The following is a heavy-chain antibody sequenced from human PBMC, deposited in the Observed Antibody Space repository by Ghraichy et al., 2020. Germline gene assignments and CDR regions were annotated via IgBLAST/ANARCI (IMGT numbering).Heavy chain of an antibody. J-gene: IGHJ5*02. CDR1: GFTFSDYY. CDR3: ASSNSPYDFWTGYP. V-gene: IGHV3-11*04. Sequence: GGSLRLSCAASGFTFSDYYMRWIRQAPGKGLEWVSYISSTGGTIYYADSVKGRFTISRDNAKNSLYLQMNSLRAEDTAVYYCASSNSPYDFWTGYPWGQGTLVTVSS. D-gene: IGHD3-3*01. CDR2: ISSTGGTI.